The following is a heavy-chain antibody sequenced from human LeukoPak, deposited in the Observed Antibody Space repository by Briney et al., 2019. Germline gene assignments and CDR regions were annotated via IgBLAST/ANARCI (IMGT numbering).Heavy chain of an antibody. J-gene: IGHJ5*02. D-gene: IGHD6-13*01. CDR1: GGSISSYY. V-gene: IGHV4-4*07. CDR3: ARYARSSSWSYWFDP. CDR2: IYTSGST. Sequence: PSETLSLTCTVSGGSISSYYWSWIRQPAGEGLEWIGRIYTSGSTNYNPSLKSRVTMSVDTSKNQFSLKLSSVTAADTAVYYCARYARSSSWSYWFDPWGQGTLVTVSS.